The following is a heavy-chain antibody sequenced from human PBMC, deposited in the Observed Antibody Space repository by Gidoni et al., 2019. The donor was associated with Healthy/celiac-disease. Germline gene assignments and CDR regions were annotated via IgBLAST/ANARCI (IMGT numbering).Heavy chain of an antibody. CDR3: ANLRRGDYVTFDY. V-gene: IGHV3-23*01. CDR2: ISGSGGST. CDR1: GFTFSSYA. J-gene: IGHJ4*02. Sequence: EVQLLESGGGLVQPGGSLRLSCAASGFTFSSYAMSWVRQAPGKGLEWVSAISGSGGSTYYADSVKGRFTISRDNSKNTLYLQMNSLRAEDTAVYYCANLRRGDYVTFDYWGQGTLVTVSS. D-gene: IGHD4-17*01.